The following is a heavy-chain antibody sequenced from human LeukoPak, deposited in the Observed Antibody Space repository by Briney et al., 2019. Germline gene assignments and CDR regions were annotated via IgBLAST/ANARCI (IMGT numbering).Heavy chain of an antibody. CDR3: ARGAPLEWLGDYMDV. CDR1: GGSISSSSYY. V-gene: IGHV4-39*07. Sequence: PSETLSLTCTVSGGSISSSSYYWGWIRQPPGKGLEWIGSIYYSGSTYYNPSLKSRVTISVDTSKNQFSLKLSSVTAADTAVYYCARGAPLEWLGDYMDVWGKGTTVTVSS. D-gene: IGHD3-3*01. CDR2: IYYSGST. J-gene: IGHJ6*03.